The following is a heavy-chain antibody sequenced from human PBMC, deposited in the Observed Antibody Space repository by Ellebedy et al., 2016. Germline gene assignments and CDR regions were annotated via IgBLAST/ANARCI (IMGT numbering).Heavy chain of an antibody. CDR3: AKGLTTPYAYFYYYYMDV. V-gene: IGHV3-7*01. Sequence: GGSLRLSXAASGFTFSSYSMNWVRQIPGKGLEWVANIKPDGTEQYYVDSVKGRFTISRDNAKNSLSLQMNSLRAEDTAVYYCAKGLTTPYAYFYYYYMDVWGKGTTVTVSS. CDR1: GFTFSSYS. D-gene: IGHD4/OR15-4a*01. J-gene: IGHJ6*03. CDR2: IKPDGTEQ.